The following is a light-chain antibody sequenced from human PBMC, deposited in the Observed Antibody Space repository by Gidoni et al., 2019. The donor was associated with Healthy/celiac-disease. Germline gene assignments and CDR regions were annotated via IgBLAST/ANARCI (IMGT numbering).Light chain of an antibody. CDR3: LQVNRYPLT. Sequence: AIQLTQSPSSLSASVGDRLTITCRASQDISSALAWYQQKPGKAPKLLIYDASSLESGVPSRFSGSGSGTDFTLTISRLQPEDFAAYYCLQVNRYPLTFXGXTKVXIK. V-gene: IGKV1-13*02. CDR2: DAS. J-gene: IGKJ4*01. CDR1: QDISSA.